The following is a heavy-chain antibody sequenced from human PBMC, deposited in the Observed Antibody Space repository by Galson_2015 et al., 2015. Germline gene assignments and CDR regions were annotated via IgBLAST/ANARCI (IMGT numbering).Heavy chain of an antibody. CDR3: AKVGCSGGSCYYYYYYGMDV. V-gene: IGHV3-73*01. D-gene: IGHD2-15*01. J-gene: IGHJ6*02. CDR1: GFTFSGSA. CDR2: IRSKANSYAT. Sequence: SLRLSCAASGFTFSGSAMHWVRQASGKGLEWVGRIRSKANSYATAYAASVKGRFTISRDNSKNTLYLQMNSLRAEDTAVYYCAKVGCSGGSCYYYYYYGMDVWGQGTTVTVSS.